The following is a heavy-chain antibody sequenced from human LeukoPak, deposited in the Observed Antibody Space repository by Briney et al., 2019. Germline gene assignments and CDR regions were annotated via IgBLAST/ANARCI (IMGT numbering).Heavy chain of an antibody. CDR3: ARMQHSSSWYIRYYDSSGRGYGMDV. CDR2: ISSSGSTI. D-gene: IGHD3-22*01. CDR1: GFTFSSYE. Sequence: GGSLRLSCAASGFTFSSYEMNWVRQAPGKGLEWVSYISSSGSTIYYADSVKGRFTISRDNAKNSLYLQMNSLRAEDTAVYYCARMQHSSSWYIRYYDSSGRGYGMDVWGQGTTVTVSS. V-gene: IGHV3-48*03. J-gene: IGHJ6*02.